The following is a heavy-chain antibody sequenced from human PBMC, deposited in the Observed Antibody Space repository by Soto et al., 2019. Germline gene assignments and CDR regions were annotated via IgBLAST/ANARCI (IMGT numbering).Heavy chain of an antibody. V-gene: IGHV3-21*04. Sequence: GSLRLSCADTGYTFTSDTMNWVRQAPGKGLEWVSSISRRSDYISYAHPMKGPVTTSRDNPTNSLFRDMNSLTGDATAVYYCARSRVYATGSHDFWAQGSLLTV. J-gene: IGHJ4*02. CDR2: ISRRSDYI. CDR3: ARSRVYATGSHDF. D-gene: IGHD6-13*01. CDR1: GYTFTSDT.